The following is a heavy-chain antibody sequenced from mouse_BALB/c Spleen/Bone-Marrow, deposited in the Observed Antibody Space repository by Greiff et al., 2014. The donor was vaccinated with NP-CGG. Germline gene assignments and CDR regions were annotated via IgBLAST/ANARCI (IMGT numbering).Heavy chain of an antibody. Sequence: VQLQQSGAELVKPGASVKLSRTASGFNIKDTYMHWVKQRPEQGLEWIGRIDPANGNTKYDPKFQGKATITADTSSNTAYLQLSSLTSEDTAVYYCARGGSSYGWYFDVWGAGTTVTVSS. CDR1: GFNIKDTY. CDR3: ARGGSSYGWYFDV. CDR2: IDPANGNT. V-gene: IGHV14-3*02. D-gene: IGHD1-1*01. J-gene: IGHJ1*01.